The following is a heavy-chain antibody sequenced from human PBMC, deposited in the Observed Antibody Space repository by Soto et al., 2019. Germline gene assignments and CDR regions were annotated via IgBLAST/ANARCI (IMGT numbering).Heavy chain of an antibody. Sequence: ASVKVSCKASGYTFTAYYIHWVRQAPGQGLEWMGWINPNGGGTKYAQKFQGRVTMTRDTSINTAYMELTRLTSDDTAVYYCARAVHTMIQGVRFRVDQWGQGTLVTVSS. CDR1: GYTFTAYY. CDR2: INPNGGGT. CDR3: ARAVHTMIQGVRFRVDQ. V-gene: IGHV1-2*02. J-gene: IGHJ4*02. D-gene: IGHD3-10*01.